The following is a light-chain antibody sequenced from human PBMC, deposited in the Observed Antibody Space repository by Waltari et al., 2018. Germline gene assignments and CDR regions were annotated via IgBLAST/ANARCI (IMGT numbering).Light chain of an antibody. Sequence: EIVMTQSPATVSVSPGERATLSCRASQSISTNLAWYQQNPVQATRLLIYGASTRATGIPVRFSGSGSGTEFTLTISSLQSEEFGLYYCQQYNNWPLTVTFGQGTRLDI. CDR2: GAS. V-gene: IGKV3D-15*01. J-gene: IGKJ5*01. CDR1: QSISTN. CDR3: QQYNNWPLTVT.